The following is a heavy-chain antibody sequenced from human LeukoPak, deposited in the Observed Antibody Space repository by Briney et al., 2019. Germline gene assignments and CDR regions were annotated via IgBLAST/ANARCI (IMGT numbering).Heavy chain of an antibody. CDR3: ARGRSGYYGSGSQIDY. Sequence: PSETLSLTCAVYGGSFSGYYWSWIRQPPGKGLEWIGEINHSGSTNYNPSLKSRVTISVDTSKNQFSLKLSSVTAADTAVYYCARGRSGYYGSGSQIDYWGQGTLATVSS. V-gene: IGHV4-34*01. D-gene: IGHD3-10*01. CDR2: INHSGST. CDR1: GGSFSGYY. J-gene: IGHJ4*02.